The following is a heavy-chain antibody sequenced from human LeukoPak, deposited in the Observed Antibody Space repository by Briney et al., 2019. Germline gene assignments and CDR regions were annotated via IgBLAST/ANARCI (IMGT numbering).Heavy chain of an antibody. CDR3: ARSRSGYPFDY. CDR1: GFTFSGFS. D-gene: IGHD6-19*01. J-gene: IGHJ4*02. V-gene: IGHV3-48*01. CDR2: ISSTSSIM. Sequence: GGSLRLSCAASGFTFSGFSMDWVRQAPGRGLEWLSYISSTSSIMLYADSVKGRFTISRENAKNLVYLEMHSFRAQDTAVYSCARSRSGYPFDYWGQGTLVTVSS.